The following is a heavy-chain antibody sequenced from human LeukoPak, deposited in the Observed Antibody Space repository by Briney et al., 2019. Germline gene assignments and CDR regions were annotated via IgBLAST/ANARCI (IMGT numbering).Heavy chain of an antibody. J-gene: IGHJ4*02. CDR1: GFTFSSYA. V-gene: IGHV3-23*01. Sequence: GGSLRLSCAASGFTFSSYAMSWVRQAPGKGLEWVSGMSDSGVSSYYADSVKGRFTISRDNSKNTLYLQMNSLRAEDTAVYYCAKASAGSSWYLGDDYWGQGSLVTVSS. CDR3: AKASAGSSWYLGDDY. CDR2: MSDSGVSS. D-gene: IGHD6-13*01.